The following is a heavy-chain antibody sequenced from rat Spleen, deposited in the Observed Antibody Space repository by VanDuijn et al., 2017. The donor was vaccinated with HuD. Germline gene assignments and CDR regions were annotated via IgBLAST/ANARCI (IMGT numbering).Heavy chain of an antibody. CDR2: IFYDGSST. J-gene: IGHJ4*01. Sequence: EVQLVESGGGLVQPGNSLKLSCAASGFTFSDYAMAWVRQSPKKGLEWVATIFYDGSSTYYRDSVKGRFTISRDNAKSTLYLQMDSLRSEDTATYYCARHAGYYSGDYVMDAWGQGASVTVSS. D-gene: IGHD1-1*01. V-gene: IGHV5-17*01. CDR1: GFTFSDYA. CDR3: ARHAGYYSGDYVMDA.